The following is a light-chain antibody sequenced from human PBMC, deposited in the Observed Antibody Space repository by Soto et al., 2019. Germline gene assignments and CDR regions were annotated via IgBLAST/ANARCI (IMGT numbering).Light chain of an antibody. J-gene: IGKJ5*01. V-gene: IGKV3D-20*02. CDR2: GAS. CDR1: ERIYSAY. CDR3: QQRSNWIT. Sequence: EVVLTQSPGTLSLSRGARATLSCRASERIYSAYLGWYQQKPGQAPRLLMYGASIRAAGVPDRFSGSGSGTEFTLTISSLESEDFAVYDCQQRSNWITFGQGTRLEIK.